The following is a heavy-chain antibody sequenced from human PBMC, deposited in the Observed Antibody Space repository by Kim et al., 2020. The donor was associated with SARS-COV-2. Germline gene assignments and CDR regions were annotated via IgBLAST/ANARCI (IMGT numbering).Heavy chain of an antibody. D-gene: IGHD3-22*01. V-gene: IGHV3-30*18. CDR2: ISYDGSNK. CDR1: GFTFSSYG. CDR3: AKRVDYYDNHYGMDV. J-gene: IGHJ6*02. Sequence: GGSLRLSCAASGFTFSSYGMHWVRQAPGKGLEWVAVISYDGSNKYYADSVKGRFTISRDNSKNTLYLQMNSLRAEDTAVYYCAKRVDYYDNHYGMDVWGQGTTVTVSS.